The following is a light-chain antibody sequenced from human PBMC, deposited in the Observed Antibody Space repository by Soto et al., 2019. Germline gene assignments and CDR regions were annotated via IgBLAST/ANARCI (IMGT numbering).Light chain of an antibody. CDR2: QVT. CDR3: SSYTSSSTLV. Sequence: QSALTQPASVSGSPGQSITISCTGTSSDVGNYNFVSWYQHHAGTAPKLIIYQVTNRPSGVSNRFSGSKSGNTASLTISGLQAEDEADYYCSSYTSSSTLVFGGGTKLTVL. CDR1: SSDVGNYNF. J-gene: IGLJ2*01. V-gene: IGLV2-14*01.